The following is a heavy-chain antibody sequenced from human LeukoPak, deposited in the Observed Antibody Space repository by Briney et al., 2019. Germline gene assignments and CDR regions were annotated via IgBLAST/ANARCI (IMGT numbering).Heavy chain of an antibody. CDR3: ARDRHTVTTPYNY. J-gene: IGHJ4*02. V-gene: IGHV1-3*01. Sequence: ASVKVSCKASGYTFTSYAMHWVRQAPGQRLEWMGWINAGNGNTKYSQKFQGRVTITRDTSASTAYMELRSLRSDDTAVYYCARDRHTVTTPYNYWGQGTLVTVSS. D-gene: IGHD4-17*01. CDR2: INAGNGNT. CDR1: GYTFTSYA.